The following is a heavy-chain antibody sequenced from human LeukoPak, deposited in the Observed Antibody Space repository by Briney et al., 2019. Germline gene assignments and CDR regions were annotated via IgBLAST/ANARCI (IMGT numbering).Heavy chain of an antibody. D-gene: IGHD4-17*01. J-gene: IGHJ4*02. Sequence: GGSLRLSCAASGFTFSSYSMNWVRQAPGKGLEWVSSISSSSSYIYYADSVKGRFTISRDNAKNSLYLQMNSLRVEDTAVYYCARDSDYGDYGDFDYWGQGTLVTVSS. CDR3: ARDSDYGDYGDFDY. CDR1: GFTFSSYS. CDR2: ISSSSSYI. V-gene: IGHV3-21*01.